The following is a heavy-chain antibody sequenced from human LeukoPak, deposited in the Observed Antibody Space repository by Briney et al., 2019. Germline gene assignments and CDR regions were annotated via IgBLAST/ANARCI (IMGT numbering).Heavy chain of an antibody. Sequence: PSETLSLTCTVSGGSISSYYWSWIRQPPGKGLEWIGYIYYSGSTNYNPSLKSRVTISVDTSKNQFSLKLSSVTAADTAVYYCARHEIVASQLDYGGQGTLVTVSS. J-gene: IGHJ4*02. V-gene: IGHV4-59*08. CDR3: ARHEIVASQLDY. CDR2: IYYSGST. D-gene: IGHD5-12*01. CDR1: GGSISSYY.